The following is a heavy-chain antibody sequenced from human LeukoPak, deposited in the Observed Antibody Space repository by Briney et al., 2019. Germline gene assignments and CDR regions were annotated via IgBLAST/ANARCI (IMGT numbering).Heavy chain of an antibody. D-gene: IGHD3-10*01. J-gene: IGHJ5*02. CDR3: VRRLYASGMFDP. CDR1: GGSMSTSGYY. Sequence: SETLSLTCTVSGGSMSTSGYYWGWIRQPPGKGLEWIGNVYYSGSTYYNPSLKSRVTISVDTSKNLLSLKLNSVTAADTAVYYCVRRLYASGMFDPWGQGTLVTVSS. CDR2: VYYSGST. V-gene: IGHV4-39*01.